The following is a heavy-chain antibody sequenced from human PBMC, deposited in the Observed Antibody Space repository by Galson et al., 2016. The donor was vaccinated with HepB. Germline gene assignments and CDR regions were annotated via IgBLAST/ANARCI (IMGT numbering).Heavy chain of an antibody. V-gene: IGHV4-59*01. Sequence: SETLSLTCTVSGASISIYYWNWVRQSPGGRLEWIGYISYGGSPDYNPSLPSRVTISQDTSKNQFSLKLTSVTAADTAIYYCARDGARGPGERYLDLWGRGTLVTVSS. J-gene: IGHJ2*01. CDR1: GASISIYY. D-gene: IGHD3-16*01. CDR2: ISYGGSP. CDR3: ARDGARGPGERYLDL.